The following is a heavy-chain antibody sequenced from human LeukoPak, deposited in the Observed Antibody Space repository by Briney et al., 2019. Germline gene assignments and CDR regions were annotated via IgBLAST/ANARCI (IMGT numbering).Heavy chain of an antibody. J-gene: IGHJ3*02. D-gene: IGHD3-9*01. V-gene: IGHV1-69*13. CDR2: IIPIFGTA. Sequence: ASVKVSCKASRGTFSSYAISWVRQAPGQGLEWMGGIIPIFGTANYAQKFQGRVTITADESTSTAYMELSSLRSEDTDVYYCARSHFRYFDWLSDHDAFDIWGQGTMVTVSS. CDR1: RGTFSSYA. CDR3: ARSHFRYFDWLSDHDAFDI.